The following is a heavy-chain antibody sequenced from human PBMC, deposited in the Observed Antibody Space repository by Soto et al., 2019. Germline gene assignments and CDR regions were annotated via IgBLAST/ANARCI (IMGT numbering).Heavy chain of an antibody. J-gene: IGHJ4*02. CDR1: GGIFSKHI. Sequence: QVQLVQSGAEVKKPGSSVKVSCKASGGIFSKHIINWVRQAPGQGLEWMGGIAPIFGTTNFAQTFRDRLSLTADESTSTDYMELSSLRFDDTAVVDCARGWAIFGVGSSYFDSWGQGTLVTVSS. V-gene: IGHV1-69*01. CDR2: IAPIFGTT. CDR3: ARGWAIFGVGSSYFDS. D-gene: IGHD3-3*01.